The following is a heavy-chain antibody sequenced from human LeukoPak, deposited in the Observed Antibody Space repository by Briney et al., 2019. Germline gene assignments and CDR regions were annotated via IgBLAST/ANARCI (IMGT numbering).Heavy chain of an antibody. CDR3: ARDFPFWRNTIFGVVTPDY. CDR1: GYTFTSYG. V-gene: IGHV1-18*01. D-gene: IGHD3-3*01. CDR2: ISAYNGNT. J-gene: IGHJ4*02. Sequence: HVASVKVSCKASGYTFTSYGISWVRQAPGQGLEWMGWISAYNGNTNYAQKLQGRVTMTTDTSTSTAYMELRSLRSDDTAVYYCARDFPFWRNTIFGVVTPDYWGQGTLVTVSS.